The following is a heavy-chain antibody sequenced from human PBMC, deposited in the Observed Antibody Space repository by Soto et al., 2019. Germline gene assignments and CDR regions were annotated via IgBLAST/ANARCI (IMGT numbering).Heavy chain of an antibody. CDR3: SRDPPPPDY. CDR2: ISAYNGNT. CDR1: GYTFASYA. J-gene: IGHJ4*02. Sequence: QVQLVQSGAEVKKPGASVKVSCKASGYTFASYAISWMRQAPGQGLEWLGWISAYNGNTNYAQKLQGRVTMTTDTSTSTDYMELRSLRSDDTAVYYCSRDPPPPDYWGQGTLVTVSS. V-gene: IGHV1-18*01.